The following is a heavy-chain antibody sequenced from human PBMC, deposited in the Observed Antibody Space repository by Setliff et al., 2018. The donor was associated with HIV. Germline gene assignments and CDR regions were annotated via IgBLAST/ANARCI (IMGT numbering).Heavy chain of an antibody. D-gene: IGHD5-18*01. J-gene: IGHJ6*03. V-gene: IGHV3-48*01. CDR2: ISSSGSLM. CDR1: GFSLSSYD. Sequence: GGSLRLSCISSGFSLSSYDMNWVRQAPGQGLEWISYISSSGSLMLYADSVKGRFTISRDNSKNTLYLQVNSLRVEDTAVYYCARAGGYSYGFDYMDVWGKGTTVTVSS. CDR3: ARAGGYSYGFDYMDV.